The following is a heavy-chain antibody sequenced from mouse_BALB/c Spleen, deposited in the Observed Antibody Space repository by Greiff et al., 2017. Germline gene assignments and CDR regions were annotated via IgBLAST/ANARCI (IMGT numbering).Heavy chain of an antibody. J-gene: IGHJ1*01. Sequence: VQRVESGPGLVAPSQSLSITCTVSGFSLTSYGVHWVRQPPGKGLEWLGVIWAGGSTNYNSALMSRLSISKDNSKSQVFLKMNSLQTDDTAMYYCAREGKSTMITKDWYFDVWGAGTTVTVSS. CDR3: AREGKSTMITKDWYFDV. CDR1: GFSLTSYG. CDR2: IWAGGST. V-gene: IGHV2-9*02. D-gene: IGHD2-4*01.